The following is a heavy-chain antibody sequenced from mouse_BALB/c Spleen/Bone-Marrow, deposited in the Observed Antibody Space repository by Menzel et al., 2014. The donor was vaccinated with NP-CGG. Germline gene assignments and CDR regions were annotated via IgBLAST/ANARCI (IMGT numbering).Heavy chain of an antibody. CDR1: GFSLTSHG. CDR2: IWSGGST. Sequence: VKVVESGPGLVQPSQSLSITCTVSGFSLTSHGVHWVRQSPGKGLEWLGVIWSGGSTDYNAAFISRLSISKDNSKSQVFFKMNSLQADDTAIYYCARNRVRRPMDYWGQGTSVTVSS. V-gene: IGHV2-4-1*01. D-gene: IGHD2-14*01. CDR3: ARNRVRRPMDY. J-gene: IGHJ4*01.